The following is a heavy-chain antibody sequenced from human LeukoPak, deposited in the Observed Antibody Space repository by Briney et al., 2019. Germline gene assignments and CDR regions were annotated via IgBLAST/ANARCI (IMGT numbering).Heavy chain of an antibody. J-gene: IGHJ4*02. CDR1: GGSISSSSYY. Sequence: SETLSLTCTVSGGSISSSSYYWGWIRQPPGKGLEWIGRIYYSGSTYYNPSLKSRVTISVDTSKNQFSLKLSSVTAADTAVYYCARSSIAVAGPYYFDYWGQGTLVTVSS. CDR3: ARSSIAVAGPYYFDY. CDR2: IYYSGST. D-gene: IGHD6-19*01. V-gene: IGHV4-39*01.